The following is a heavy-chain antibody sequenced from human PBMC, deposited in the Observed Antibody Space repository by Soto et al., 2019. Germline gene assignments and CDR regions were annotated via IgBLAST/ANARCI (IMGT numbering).Heavy chain of an antibody. CDR2: ISWNSGSI. V-gene: IGHV3-9*01. CDR3: AKATNSGYDLPHYFDY. Sequence: EVQLVESGGGLVQPGRSLRLSCAASGFTFDDYAMHWVRQAPGKGLEWVSGISWNSGSIGYADSVKGRFTISRDNAKNSLYLQMNSLRAEDTALYYCAKATNSGYDLPHYFDYWGQGTLVTVSS. J-gene: IGHJ4*02. CDR1: GFTFDDYA. D-gene: IGHD5-12*01.